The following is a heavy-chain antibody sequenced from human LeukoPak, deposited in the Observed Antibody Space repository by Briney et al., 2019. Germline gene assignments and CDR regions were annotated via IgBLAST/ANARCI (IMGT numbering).Heavy chain of an antibody. CDR1: GYSISNGYY. J-gene: IGHJ6*03. Sequence: SETLSLTCAVSGYSISNGYYWVWIRQPPGKGLEGICSLYHSDNVYYNTALKTRVSMSVDTSKNQFSLKLSFVTAADTAVYYCARQHDSYYSYYIDVWGSGTTVTVSS. V-gene: IGHV4-38-2*01. CDR3: ARQHDSYYSYYIDV. CDR2: LYHSDNV.